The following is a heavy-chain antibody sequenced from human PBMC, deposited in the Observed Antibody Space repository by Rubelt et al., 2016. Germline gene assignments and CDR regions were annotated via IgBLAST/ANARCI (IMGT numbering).Heavy chain of an antibody. J-gene: IGHJ5*02. V-gene: IGHV4-31*11. CDR1: GGSISSSGYY. CDR3: ARDSGSGSYYINWFDP. Sequence: QLQLQESGPGLVKPSETLSLSCVVSGGSISSSGYYWRWIRQHPGKGLEWIGYIYYSGSTYYNPSLKSRITIQVDTSKNHFSLRLSSVTAADTAVYYCARDSGSGSYYINWFDPWGQGTLVTVSS. CDR2: IYYSGST. D-gene: IGHD3-10*01.